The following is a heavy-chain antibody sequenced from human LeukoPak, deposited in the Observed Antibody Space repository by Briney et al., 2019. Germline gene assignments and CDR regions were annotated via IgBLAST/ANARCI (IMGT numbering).Heavy chain of an antibody. CDR3: ARDITMVRGVSGGVGY. V-gene: IGHV1-18*01. Sequence: ASVKVSCKASGYTFTSYGISWARQAPGQRLEWMGWISAYNGNTNYAQMLQGRVTMTTDTSTSTAYMELRSLRSDDTAVYYRARDITMVRGVSGGVGYWGQGTLVTVSS. CDR2: ISAYNGNT. J-gene: IGHJ4*02. D-gene: IGHD3-10*01. CDR1: GYTFTSYG.